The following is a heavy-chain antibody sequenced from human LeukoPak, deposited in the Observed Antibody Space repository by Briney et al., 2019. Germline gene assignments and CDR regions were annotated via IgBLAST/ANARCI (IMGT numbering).Heavy chain of an antibody. D-gene: IGHD2-2*01. J-gene: IGHJ4*02. CDR3: ARAPITSPFYFDS. CDR2: INWSGGST. Sequence: GGSLRLSSTASGFAFDEHGMSWVRQVPGKGLEWVSGINWSGGSTGYADPLRGRFTISRDNAKNSLYLQMDSLRAEDTALYYCARAPITSPFYFDSWGQGTLVTVSS. CDR1: GFAFDEHG. V-gene: IGHV3-20*03.